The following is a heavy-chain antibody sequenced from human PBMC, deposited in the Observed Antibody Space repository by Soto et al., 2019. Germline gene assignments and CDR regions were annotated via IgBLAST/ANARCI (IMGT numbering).Heavy chain of an antibody. J-gene: IGHJ6*02. CDR1: GFTFDDYA. V-gene: IGHV3-9*01. D-gene: IGHD3-22*01. Sequence: EVQLVESGGGLVQPGRSLRLSCAASGFTFDDYAMHWVRQAPGKGLEWVSGISWNSGSIGYPDSVKGRFTISRDNAKNSLYLQMNSLRAEDTALYYCAKDGSAYDSSPGMDVWGQGTTVTVSS. CDR2: ISWNSGSI. CDR3: AKDGSAYDSSPGMDV.